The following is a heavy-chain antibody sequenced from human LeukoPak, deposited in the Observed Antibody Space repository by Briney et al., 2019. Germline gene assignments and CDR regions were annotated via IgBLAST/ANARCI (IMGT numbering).Heavy chain of an antibody. CDR2: ISYDGRNK. J-gene: IGHJ4*02. CDR1: GFIFSSYA. V-gene: IGHV3-30-3*01. Sequence: PGKSLRLSCAASGFIFSSYAMHWVRQAPGKGLEWVAVISYDGRNKYHADSVQGRFTISRDNSKNTLYLQMNSLRGEDTAVYYCAREDYWGQGTLVTVSS. CDR3: AREDY.